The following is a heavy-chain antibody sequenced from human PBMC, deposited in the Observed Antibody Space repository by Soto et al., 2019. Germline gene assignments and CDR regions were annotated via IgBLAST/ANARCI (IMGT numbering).Heavy chain of an antibody. Sequence: SETLSLTCTVSGGSISSYYWSWIRQPPGKGLEWTGYIYYSGSTNYNPSLKSRVTISVDTSKNQFSLKLSSVTAADTAVYYCASGDYYGSGPDRYGMDVWGQGSTVTVS. CDR1: GGSISSYY. V-gene: IGHV4-59*08. D-gene: IGHD3-10*01. J-gene: IGHJ6*02. CDR3: ASGDYYGSGPDRYGMDV. CDR2: IYYSGST.